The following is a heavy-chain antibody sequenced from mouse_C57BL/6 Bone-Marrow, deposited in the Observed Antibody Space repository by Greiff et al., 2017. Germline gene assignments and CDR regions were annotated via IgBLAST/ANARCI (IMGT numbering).Heavy chain of an antibody. D-gene: IGHD2-14*01. CDR1: GYTFTSYG. J-gene: IGHJ4*01. V-gene: IGHV1-81*01. CDR3: ARWVRQDYYAMDY. Sequence: QVQLQQSGAELARPGASVKLSCKASGYTFTSYGISWVKQRPGQGLEWIGEIYPRSGNTYYNEKFKGKATLTADKSSSTAYMELRSLTSVDSAVYFCARWVRQDYYAMDYWGQGTSVTVSS. CDR2: IYPRSGNT.